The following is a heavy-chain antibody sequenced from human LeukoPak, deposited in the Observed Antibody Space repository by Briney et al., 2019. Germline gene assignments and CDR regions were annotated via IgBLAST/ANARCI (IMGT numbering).Heavy chain of an antibody. CDR2: IRSKANNYAT. D-gene: IGHD3-22*01. CDR1: GFTFSDSG. CDR3: TSLYDSSRP. J-gene: IGHJ5*02. Sequence: GGSLKLSCAASGFTFSDSGMGWVRQASGKGLEWVGRIRSKANNYATTYAASVKGRFTISRDDSKNTAFLQMNSLKSEDTAVYYCTSLYDSSRPWGQGTLVTVSS. V-gene: IGHV3-73*01.